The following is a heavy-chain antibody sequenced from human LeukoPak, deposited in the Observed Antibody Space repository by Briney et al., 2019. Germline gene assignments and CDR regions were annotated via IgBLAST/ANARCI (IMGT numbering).Heavy chain of an antibody. CDR2: ISSSGSTI. CDR1: GFTFSSYE. V-gene: IGHV3-48*03. J-gene: IGHJ4*02. Sequence: GGSLRLSCAASGFTFSSYEMNWVRQAPGKGLEWVSYISSSGSTIYYADSVKGRFTIPRDNAKNSLYLQMNSLRAEDTAVYYCAREVAARPFDYWGQGTLVTVSS. CDR3: AREVAARPFDY. D-gene: IGHD6-6*01.